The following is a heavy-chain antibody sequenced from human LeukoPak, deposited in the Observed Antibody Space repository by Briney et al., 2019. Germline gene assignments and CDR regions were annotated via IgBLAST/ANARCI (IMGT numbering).Heavy chain of an antibody. D-gene: IGHD6-19*01. CDR1: GFTVSSNY. CDR2: MYSGGST. CDR3: ARVNSPFGSGWYFDF. Sequence: PGGSLRLSCAASGFTVSSNYMNWVRQAPGKGLEWVSVMYSGGSTYYADSVKGRFTISRDNSKNMVYLQMNGLRAEDTAVYYCARVNSPFGSGWYFDFWGQGTLVTVSS. J-gene: IGHJ4*02. V-gene: IGHV3-66*01.